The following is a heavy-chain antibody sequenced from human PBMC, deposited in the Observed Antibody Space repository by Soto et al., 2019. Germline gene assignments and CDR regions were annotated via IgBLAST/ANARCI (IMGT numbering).Heavy chain of an antibody. J-gene: IGHJ4*02. Sequence: QVQLVQSGAEVKKPGASVKVSCKASGYTFTNFGITWVRQAPGQGLEWMGWISAYNGNTNYAQNLQGRVTMTTDTSTNTAYMELRSLRSDDTAVYYCARACYYDSSGYYPVDNWGQGTLVTVSS. D-gene: IGHD3-22*01. V-gene: IGHV1-18*01. CDR1: GYTFTNFG. CDR2: ISAYNGNT. CDR3: ARACYYDSSGYYPVDN.